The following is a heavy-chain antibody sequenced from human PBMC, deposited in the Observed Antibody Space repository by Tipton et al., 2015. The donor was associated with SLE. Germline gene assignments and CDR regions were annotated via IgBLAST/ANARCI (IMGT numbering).Heavy chain of an antibody. CDR3: AKDRGSSTAADY. V-gene: IGHV3-30*18. Sequence: RSLRLSCAASGFTFSSYGMHWVRQAPGKGLEWVAFISYDGSNKYYADSVKGRFTISRDNSKNTLYLQMNSLRAEDTAVYYCAKDRGSSTAADYWGQGTLVTVSS. CDR1: GFTFSSYG. D-gene: IGHD6-13*01. CDR2: ISYDGSNK. J-gene: IGHJ4*02.